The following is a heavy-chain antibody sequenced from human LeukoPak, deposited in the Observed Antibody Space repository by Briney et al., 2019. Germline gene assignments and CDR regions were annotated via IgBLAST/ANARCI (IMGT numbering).Heavy chain of an antibody. CDR1: GVSIGSHY. J-gene: IGHJ4*02. Sequence: SETLSLTCTVSGVSIGSHYWSWIRQSPGKGLEWIGCVYNSGTTVYNPSLTGRVTISVDTSKNQYSLNLRSVTAADAALYYWAKDAYWGQGILGTGSP. CDR3: AKDAY. V-gene: IGHV4-59*11. CDR2: VYNSGTT.